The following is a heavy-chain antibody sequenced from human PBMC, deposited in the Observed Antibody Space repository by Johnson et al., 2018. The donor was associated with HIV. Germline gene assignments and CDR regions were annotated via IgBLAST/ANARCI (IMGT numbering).Heavy chain of an antibody. V-gene: IGHV3-11*04. CDR3: ARECQYYYDSSGCMYDAFDI. CDR2: ISSGGSTI. J-gene: IGHJ3*02. D-gene: IGHD3-22*01. Sequence: QVQVVESGGGLVKPGGSLRLSCAASGFTFSDYYMSWIRQAPGKGLEWVSYISSGGSTIYYADSVKGRFTISRDNAKNTVYLQMNSLRGEDTAVYYCARECQYYYDSSGCMYDAFDIWGQGTMVTVSS. CDR1: GFTFSDYY.